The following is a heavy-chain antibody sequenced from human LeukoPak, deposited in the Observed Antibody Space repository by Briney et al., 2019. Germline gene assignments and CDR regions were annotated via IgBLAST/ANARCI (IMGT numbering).Heavy chain of an antibody. CDR1: GFTFSSYG. J-gene: IGHJ3*02. CDR3: ARDSAWLEMATITGAFDI. CDR2: IWYDRSNK. Sequence: PGGSLRLSCAASGFTFSSYGMHWVRQAPGKGLEWVAVIWYDRSNKYYADSVKGRFTISRDNSKNTLYLQMNSLRAEDTAVYYCARDSAWLEMATITGAFDIWGQGRMVTVSS. V-gene: IGHV3-33*01. D-gene: IGHD5-24*01.